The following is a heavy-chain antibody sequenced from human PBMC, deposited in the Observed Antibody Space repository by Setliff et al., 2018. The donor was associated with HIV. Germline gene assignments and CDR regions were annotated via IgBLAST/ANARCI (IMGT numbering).Heavy chain of an antibody. D-gene: IGHD3-22*01. V-gene: IGHV4-34*01. J-gene: IGHJ4*02. CDR2: INHSGST. Sequence: PSETLSLTCAVYGGSFSGYYWSWIRQPPGKGLEWIGEINHSGSTNYNPSLKSRVTISVDTSKNQFSLKLSSVTAADTAVYYCARGAERGFSPNWGQGTLVTSPQ. CDR3: ARGAERGFSPN. CDR1: GGSFSGYY.